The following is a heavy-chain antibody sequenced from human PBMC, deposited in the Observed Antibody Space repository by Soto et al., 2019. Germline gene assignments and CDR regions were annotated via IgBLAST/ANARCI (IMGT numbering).Heavy chain of an antibody. D-gene: IGHD3-3*01. J-gene: IGHJ6*02. CDR3: ARASQPNDKIFGVVIMGCMDV. CDR2: INAGNGNT. V-gene: IGHV1-3*01. Sequence: ASVKVSCKASGYTFTSYAMHWVRQAPGQRLEWMGWINAGNGNTKYSQKFQGRVTITRDTSASTAYMELSSLRSEDTAVYYCARASQPNDKIFGVVIMGCMDVWCPGTTVTVSS. CDR1: GYTFTSYA.